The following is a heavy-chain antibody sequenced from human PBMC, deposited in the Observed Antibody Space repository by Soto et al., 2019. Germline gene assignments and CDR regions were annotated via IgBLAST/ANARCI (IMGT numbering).Heavy chain of an antibody. V-gene: IGHV3-23*01. D-gene: IGHD6-19*01. Sequence: VQLRESGGGLAQPGGSLRLSCVASGFSFSTHVMSWVRQAPGKGLEWVSSISGSGGSTYYADSVKGRFTISTDKSKNTLYLQMNSLRAEDTAVYYCARPQWLVPWYFQHWGQGTLVTVSS. J-gene: IGHJ1*01. CDR2: ISGSGGST. CDR3: ARPQWLVPWYFQH. CDR1: GFSFSTHV.